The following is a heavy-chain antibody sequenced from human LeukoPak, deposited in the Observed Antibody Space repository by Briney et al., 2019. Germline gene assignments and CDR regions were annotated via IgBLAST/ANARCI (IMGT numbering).Heavy chain of an antibody. J-gene: IGHJ1*01. Sequence: ASVKVSCKASGYTFTGYYMHWVRQAPGQGLEWMGWMNPNSGNTGYAHKFQGRVTMTRNTSISTAYMELSSLRSEDTAVYYCARGPSMVRGVIEGYFQHWGQGTLVTVSS. CDR1: GYTFTGYY. CDR3: ARGPSMVRGVIEGYFQH. D-gene: IGHD3-10*01. V-gene: IGHV1-8*02. CDR2: MNPNSGNT.